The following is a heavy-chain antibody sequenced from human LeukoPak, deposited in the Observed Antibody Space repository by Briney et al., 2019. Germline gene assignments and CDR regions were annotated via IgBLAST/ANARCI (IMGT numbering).Heavy chain of an antibody. CDR1: GYTFTSYG. D-gene: IGHD6-13*01. CDR3: ARAYSSSWYHPNHNWFDP. Sequence: GASVTVSCKTSGYTFTSYGISWVRQAPGQGLEWMGWISAYNGNTNYAQKLQGRVTMTTDTSTSTAYMELRSLRSDDTAVYYCARAYSSSWYHPNHNWFDPWGQGTLVTVSS. CDR2: ISAYNGNT. J-gene: IGHJ5*02. V-gene: IGHV1-18*01.